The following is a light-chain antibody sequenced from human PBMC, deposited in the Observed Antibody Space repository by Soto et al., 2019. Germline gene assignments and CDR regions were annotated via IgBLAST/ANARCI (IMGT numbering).Light chain of an antibody. CDR2: DAS. CDR3: QQYNSYSPT. V-gene: IGKV1-33*01. J-gene: IGKJ4*01. CDR1: QDISNY. Sequence: IQMTQSPSSLSASVGDRVTITCQASQDISNYLNWYQQKPGKAPKLLISDASRLETGVPSRFSGRGSGTDFTFTITSMQPDAFANYSCQQYNSYSPTFGGGTKVDI.